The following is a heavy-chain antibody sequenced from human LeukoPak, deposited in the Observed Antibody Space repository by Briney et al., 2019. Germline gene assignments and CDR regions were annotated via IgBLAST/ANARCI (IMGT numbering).Heavy chain of an antibody. D-gene: IGHD3-3*01. CDR3: IRDWRNLAFDH. V-gene: IGHV3-74*01. Sequence: PGGSLRLSCVESRFTFSNFWMHWVRQAPGKGLVWVSRIRSDGSTTNYADSVKGRFTISRDNAKNTLYLQMNSLRAEDTAMYYCIRDWRNLAFDHWGHGTLVTASS. J-gene: IGHJ4*01. CDR1: RFTFSNFW. CDR2: IRSDGSTT.